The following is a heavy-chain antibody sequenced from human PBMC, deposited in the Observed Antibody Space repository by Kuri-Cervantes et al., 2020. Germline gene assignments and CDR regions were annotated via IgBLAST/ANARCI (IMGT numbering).Heavy chain of an antibody. CDR2: FDPEDGET. J-gene: IGHJ4*02. CDR1: GYTFTSYA. D-gene: IGHD3-22*01. V-gene: IGHV1-24*01. Sequence: ASVKVSCKASGYTFTSYAMHWVRQAPGQRLEWMGGFDPEDGETIYAQKFQGRVTMTEDTSTDTAYMELSSLRSEDTAVYYCATETYYDSSGYWGQGTLVTVSS. CDR3: ATETYYDSSGY.